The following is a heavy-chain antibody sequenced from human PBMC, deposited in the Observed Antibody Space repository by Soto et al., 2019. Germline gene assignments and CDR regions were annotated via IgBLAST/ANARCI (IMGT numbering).Heavy chain of an antibody. D-gene: IGHD1-7*01. CDR3: ARVPVLGSTGTTMDY. V-gene: IGHV3-30-3*01. CDR2: ISYDGSNK. J-gene: IGHJ4*02. Sequence: QVQLVESGGGVVQPGRSLRLSCAASGFTFSSYAMHWVRQAPGKGLEWVAVISYDGSNKYYADSVKGRFTISRDNSKNTLCLQMNSLRAEDTAVYYCARVPVLGSTGTTMDYWGQGTLVTVSS. CDR1: GFTFSSYA.